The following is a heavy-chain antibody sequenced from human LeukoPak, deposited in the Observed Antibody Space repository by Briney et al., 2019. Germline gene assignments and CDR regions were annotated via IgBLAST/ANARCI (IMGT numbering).Heavy chain of an antibody. CDR3: ARASYYYDSSDYPGYYFDY. J-gene: IGHJ4*02. V-gene: IGHV1-2*02. CDR1: GYTLTDYY. CDR2: INPNSGGT. D-gene: IGHD3-22*01. Sequence: ASVKVSCKASGYTLTDYYMHWVRQAPGQGLEWMGWINPNSGGTNYAQKFQGRVTMTRDTSISTAYMELSRLRSDDTAVYYCARASYYYDSSDYPGYYFDYWGQGTLVTVSS.